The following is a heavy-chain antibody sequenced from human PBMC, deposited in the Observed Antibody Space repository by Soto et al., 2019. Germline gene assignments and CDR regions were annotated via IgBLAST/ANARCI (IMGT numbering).Heavy chain of an antibody. J-gene: IGHJ3*01. Sequence: GGSLRLSCAGSGLIVSNSYMNWVRQAPGKGLEWVSVIYSDGSAYYAVSVKGRFSISRDNSKNTLYLQMNSLRAEDTAVYYCARDQLYYNDISGRPLNAFDVWGQGTMVTVSS. CDR1: GLIVSNSY. CDR2: IYSDGSA. D-gene: IGHD3-22*01. CDR3: ARDQLYYNDISGRPLNAFDV. V-gene: IGHV3-53*01.